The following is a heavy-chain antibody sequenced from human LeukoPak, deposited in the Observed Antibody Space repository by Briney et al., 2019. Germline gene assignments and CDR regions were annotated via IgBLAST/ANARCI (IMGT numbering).Heavy chain of an antibody. J-gene: IGHJ4*02. D-gene: IGHD3-22*01. Sequence: GGSLRLSCEASGFTFSGYDMSWVRQAPGKGLEWVSSISGSGGSTYYADSVKGRFTISRDNSKNTLHLQMNSLSAEDTAVYYCAKAASVVIPLDYWGQGTLVTVSS. V-gene: IGHV3-23*01. CDR2: ISGSGGST. CDR3: AKAASVVIPLDY. CDR1: GFTFSGYD.